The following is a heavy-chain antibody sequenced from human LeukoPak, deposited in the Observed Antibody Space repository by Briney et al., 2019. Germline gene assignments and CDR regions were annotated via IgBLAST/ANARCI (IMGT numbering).Heavy chain of an antibody. D-gene: IGHD6-19*01. V-gene: IGHV4-59*08. CDR2: IYHSGRT. J-gene: IGHJ4*02. CDR1: GGSISSYY. Sequence: SETLSLTCTVSGGSISSYYWSWIRQPPGKGLEWIAFIYHSGRTSYNPSLKSRVTISVDTSKNQFSLDLTSLTAADTAMYYCARHKAGSGCFDCWGQGTLATVSS. CDR3: ARHKAGSGCFDC.